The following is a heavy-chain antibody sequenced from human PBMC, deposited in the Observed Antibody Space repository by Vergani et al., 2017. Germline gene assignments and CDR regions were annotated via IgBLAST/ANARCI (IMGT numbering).Heavy chain of an antibody. D-gene: IGHD6-13*01. V-gene: IGHV1-3*01. CDR3: ASTIRDSSSWYEEWFDP. J-gene: IGHJ5*02. CDR1: GYTFTSYA. CDR2: INAGNGNT. Sequence: QVQLVQSGAEVKKPGASVKVSCKASGYTFTSYAMHWVRQAPGQRLEWMGWINAGNGNTKYSQKFQGRVTITRDTSASTSYMERSSLRSEDTAVYYCASTIRDSSSWYEEWFDPWGQGTLVTVSS.